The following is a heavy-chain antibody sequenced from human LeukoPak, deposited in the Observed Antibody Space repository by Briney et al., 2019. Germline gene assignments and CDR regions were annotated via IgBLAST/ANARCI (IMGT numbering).Heavy chain of an antibody. J-gene: IGHJ4*02. CDR2: IYYSGST. V-gene: IGHV4-30-4*01. CDR3: ARATSYSSSWPTDY. Sequence: SETLSLTCTVSGGSISSGDYYWSWIRQPPGKGLGWIGYIYYSGSTYYNPSLKSRVTISVDTSKDQFSLKLSSVTAADTAVYYCARATSYSSSWPTDYWGQGTLVTVSS. D-gene: IGHD6-13*01. CDR1: GGSISSGDYY.